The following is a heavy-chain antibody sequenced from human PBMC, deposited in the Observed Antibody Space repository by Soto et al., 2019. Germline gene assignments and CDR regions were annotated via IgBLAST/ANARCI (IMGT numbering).Heavy chain of an antibody. J-gene: IGHJ2*01. Sequence: QITLKESGPTLVKPTQTLTLTCTFSGFSLSTSGVGVGWIRQPPGKALEWLALIYWNDDKRYSPSLKSRLTITKDTSKNQVVLTMTNMDPVDTATYYCTFYYFLHGGWYFDLWGRGTLVTVSS. CDR2: IYWNDDK. D-gene: IGHD3-10*01. CDR1: GFSLSTSGVG. V-gene: IGHV2-5*01. CDR3: TFYYFLHGGWYFDL.